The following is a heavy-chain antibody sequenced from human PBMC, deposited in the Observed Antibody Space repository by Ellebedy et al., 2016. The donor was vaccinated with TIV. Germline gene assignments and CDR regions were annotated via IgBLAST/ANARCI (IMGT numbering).Heavy chain of an antibody. J-gene: IGHJ3*02. CDR1: GDSFSSNSVA. Sequence: SQTLSLTCAISGDSFSSNSVAWHWIRQSPSRGLEWLGRTYYRSKWYTDYAVSVKSRITINPDTSKNQFSLQLNSLTPEDKALYYCVRGSRGAFDIWGQGTMVTVSS. CDR3: VRGSRGAFDI. V-gene: IGHV6-1*01. CDR2: TYYRSKWYT.